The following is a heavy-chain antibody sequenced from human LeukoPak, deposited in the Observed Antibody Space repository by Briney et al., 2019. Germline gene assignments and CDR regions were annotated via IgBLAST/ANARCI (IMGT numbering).Heavy chain of an antibody. J-gene: IGHJ6*03. CDR1: GGSFSGYY. V-gene: IGHV4-34*01. Sequence: SETLSLTCAVYGGSFSGYYWSWIRQPPGKGLEWIGEINHSGSTDYNPSLKSRVTISVDTSKNQFSLKLSSVTAADTAVYYCARTPGGYSSQFNYMDVWGKGTTVTISS. D-gene: IGHD6-19*01. CDR2: INHSGST. CDR3: ARTPGGYSSQFNYMDV.